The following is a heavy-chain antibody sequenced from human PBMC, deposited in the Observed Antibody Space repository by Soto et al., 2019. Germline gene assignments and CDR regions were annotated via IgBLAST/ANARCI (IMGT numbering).Heavy chain of an antibody. V-gene: IGHV3-30-3*01. Sequence: QVQLVESGGGVVQPGRSLRLSCAASGFTFSSYAMHWVRQAPGKGLEWVAVISYDGSNKYYADSVKGRFTISRDNSKNTQYLQMNSLRAEDTAVYYCARINGDGRFRFGELLSYYYYGMDVWGQGTTVTVSS. CDR2: ISYDGSNK. J-gene: IGHJ6*02. D-gene: IGHD3-10*01. CDR3: ARINGDGRFRFGELLSYYYYGMDV. CDR1: GFTFSSYA.